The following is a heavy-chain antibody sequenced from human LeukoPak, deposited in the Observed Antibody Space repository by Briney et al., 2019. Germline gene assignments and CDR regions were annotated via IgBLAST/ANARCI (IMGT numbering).Heavy chain of an antibody. CDR2: ISYDGSNK. CDR1: GFTFSSYA. V-gene: IGHV3-30-3*01. CDR3: ARDLTYDSSGYFGY. D-gene: IGHD3-22*01. J-gene: IGHJ4*02. Sequence: PGGSLRLSCAASGFTFSSYAMHWVRQAPGKGLEWVAVISYDGSNKYYADSVKGRFTISRDNSKNTLYLQMNSLRTDDTAVYYCARDLTYDSSGYFGYRGQGTLVTVSS.